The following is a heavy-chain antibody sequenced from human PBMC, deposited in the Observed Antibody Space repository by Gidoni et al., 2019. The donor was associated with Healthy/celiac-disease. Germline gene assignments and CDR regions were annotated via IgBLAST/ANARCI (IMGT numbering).Heavy chain of an antibody. D-gene: IGHD3-3*01. J-gene: IGHJ6*02. CDR1: GGSISSGGYY. V-gene: IGHV4-31*03. Sequence: QVQLQESGPGLVKPSQTLSLTCTVSGGSISSGGYYWSWSRQHPGKGLEWIGYISYSGSTYYNPSLKSRVTISVDTSKNQFSLKLSSVTAADTAVYYCARSIYDFWSGYYYYYYGMDVWGQGTTVTVSS. CDR2: ISYSGST. CDR3: ARSIYDFWSGYYYYYYGMDV.